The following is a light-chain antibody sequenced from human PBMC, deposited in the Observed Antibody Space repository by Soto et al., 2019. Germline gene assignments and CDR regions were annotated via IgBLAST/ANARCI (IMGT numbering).Light chain of an antibody. CDR1: QSINSW. J-gene: IGKJ5*01. CDR2: DAS. CDR3: QQYNNWAIT. Sequence: DIQMTQSPSTLSASVGDRVTITCRASQSINSWLAWYQQKPGKAPKLLIYDASSLESGVPSRFSGSGSGTEFTLTISSLQPDDFAVYYCQQYNNWAITFGQGTRLEIK. V-gene: IGKV1-5*01.